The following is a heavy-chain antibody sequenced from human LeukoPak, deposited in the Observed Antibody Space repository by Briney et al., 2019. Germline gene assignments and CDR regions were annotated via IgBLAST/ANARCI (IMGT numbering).Heavy chain of an antibody. V-gene: IGHV1-8*01. CDR2: MKSNSGDT. CDR3: ARGEYSSSWYPFDY. D-gene: IGHD6-13*01. Sequence: ASVKVSCKTSGYTFTGCDINWVRQAPGQGLEWMGWMKSNSGDTHFAQKFQGRVTMTRNISISTAFMELSSLRSEDTAVYYCARGEYSSSWYPFDYWGQGSLVTVSS. CDR1: GYTFTGCD. J-gene: IGHJ4*02.